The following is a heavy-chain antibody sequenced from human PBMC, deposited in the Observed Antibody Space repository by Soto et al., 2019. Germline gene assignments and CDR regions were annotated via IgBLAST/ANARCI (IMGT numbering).Heavy chain of an antibody. CDR3: ARAPYYDILTGLYYYYYGMDV. CDR2: INHSGST. CDR1: GGSFSGYY. V-gene: IGHV4-34*01. Sequence: LSLTCAVYGGSFSGYYWSWIRQPPGKGLEWIGEINHSGSTNYNPSLKSRVTISVDTSKNQFSLKLSSVTAADTAVYYCARAPYYDILTGLYYYYYGMDVWGQGTTVTVSS. J-gene: IGHJ6*02. D-gene: IGHD3-9*01.